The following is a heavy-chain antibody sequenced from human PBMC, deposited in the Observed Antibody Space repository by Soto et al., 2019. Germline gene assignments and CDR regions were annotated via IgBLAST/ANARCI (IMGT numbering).Heavy chain of an antibody. CDR1: GGSISSYY. V-gene: IGHV4-59*08. CDR3: ASGWGDDFWSDWGYYFDC. CDR2: IYYSGST. D-gene: IGHD3-3*01. J-gene: IGHJ4*02. Sequence: SETLSLTCTVSGGSISSYYWSWIRQPPGKGLEWIGYIYYSGSTNYNPSLKSRVTISVDTSKNQFSLKLSSVTAADTAVYYCASGWGDDFWSDWGYYFDCWGQGTLVTVSS.